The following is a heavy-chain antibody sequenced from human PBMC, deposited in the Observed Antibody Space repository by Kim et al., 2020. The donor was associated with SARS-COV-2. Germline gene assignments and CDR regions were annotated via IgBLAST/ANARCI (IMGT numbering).Heavy chain of an antibody. Sequence: SVKVSCKASGGTFSSYAISWVRQAPGQGLEWMGGIIPIFGTANYAQKFQGRVTITADESTSTAYMELSSLRSEDTAVYYCARDMSITMVRGGAFDIWGQGTMVTVSS. CDR1: GGTFSSYA. V-gene: IGHV1-69*13. D-gene: IGHD3-10*01. CDR2: IIPIFGTA. CDR3: ARDMSITMVRGGAFDI. J-gene: IGHJ3*02.